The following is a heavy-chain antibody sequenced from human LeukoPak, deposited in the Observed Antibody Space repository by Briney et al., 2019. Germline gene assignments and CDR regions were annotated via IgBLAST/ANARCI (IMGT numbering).Heavy chain of an antibody. V-gene: IGHV3-43*02. J-gene: IGHJ6*02. Sequence: GGSLRLPCAASGFTFDDYAMHWVRQAPGKGLEWVSLISGDGGSTYYADSVKGRFTISRDNSKNSLYLQMNSLRTEDTALYYCAKGAVWFGELSGMDVWGQGTTVTVSS. CDR2: ISGDGGST. D-gene: IGHD3-10*01. CDR1: GFTFDDYA. CDR3: AKGAVWFGELSGMDV.